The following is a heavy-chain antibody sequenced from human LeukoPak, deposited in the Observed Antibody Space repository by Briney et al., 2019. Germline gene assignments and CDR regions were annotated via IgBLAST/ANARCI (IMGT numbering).Heavy chain of an antibody. J-gene: IGHJ6*02. Sequence: SETLSLTCAVYGGSFSGYYWSWIRQPPGKGLEWIGEVKHSGSTNYNPSLKSRVTISVDTSKNQFSLKLSSVTAADTAVYYCARRPLILTGYYYGMDVWGQGTTVTASS. D-gene: IGHD3-9*01. CDR1: GGSFSGYY. CDR3: ARRPLILTGYYYGMDV. V-gene: IGHV4-34*01. CDR2: VKHSGST.